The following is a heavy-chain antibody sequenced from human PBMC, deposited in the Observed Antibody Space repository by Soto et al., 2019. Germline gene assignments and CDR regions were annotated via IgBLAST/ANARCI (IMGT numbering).Heavy chain of an antibody. J-gene: IGHJ2*01. V-gene: IGHV4-4*02. CDR2: ISHGGNT. D-gene: IGHD6-19*01. Sequence: QAQLRESGPGLVKPSETLSLTCTVFSDSIDSSDWWNWVRQSPGRGLEWIGEISHGGNTNYNPSLMSRVTISVDMSKNQFSLNVNSVTAADTAIYYCARDTKTASGQWYFDLWGRSTLVTVSS. CDR3: ARDTKTASGQWYFDL. CDR1: SDSIDSSDW.